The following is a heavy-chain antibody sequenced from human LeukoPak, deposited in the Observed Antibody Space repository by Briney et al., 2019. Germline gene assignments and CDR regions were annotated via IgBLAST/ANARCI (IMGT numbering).Heavy chain of an antibody. CDR2: VYSTGNT. Sequence: SETLSLTCSVSGGSISSGIYYWGWIHQPPGKGLEWIGCVYSTGNTFYSPSLKSRVTMSVDASKNQFSLKLSYVTAADTAVYYCGRRNYGVGFDPWGQGTLVTVSS. CDR1: GGSISSGIYY. CDR3: GRRNYGVGFDP. J-gene: IGHJ5*02. V-gene: IGHV4-39*01. D-gene: IGHD2-8*01.